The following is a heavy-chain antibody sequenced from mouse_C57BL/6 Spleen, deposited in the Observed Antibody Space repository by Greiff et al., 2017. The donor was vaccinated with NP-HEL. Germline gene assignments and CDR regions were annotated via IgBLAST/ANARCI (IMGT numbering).Heavy chain of an antibody. Sequence: QVQLQQSGPELVKPGASVKISCKASGYAFSSSWMNWVKQRPGTGLEWIGRIYPGDGDTNYNGKFKGKATLTADKSSSTAYMQLSSLTSEDSAVYFCERWDLYGSSSWGKGTLVTVSA. CDR3: ERWDLYGSSS. CDR1: GYAFSSSW. V-gene: IGHV1-82*01. CDR2: IYPGDGDT. D-gene: IGHD1-1*01. J-gene: IGHJ3*01.